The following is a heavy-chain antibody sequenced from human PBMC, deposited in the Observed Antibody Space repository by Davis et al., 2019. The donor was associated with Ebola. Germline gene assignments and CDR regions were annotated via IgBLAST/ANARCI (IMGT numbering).Heavy chain of an antibody. V-gene: IGHV3-23*01. CDR2: ISGSGGST. J-gene: IGHJ6*04. CDR1: VITFSSYA. CDR3: AKSGLSFGVVKNHYGMDV. Sequence: PGGSLRLSCTDSVITFSSYAMTWVRQAPGKGLEWVSAISGSGGSTYYADSVKGRFTISRDNSKKTLYLQMNSLRAEDTAVYYCAKSGLSFGVVKNHYGMDVWGKGTTVTVSS. D-gene: IGHD3-3*01.